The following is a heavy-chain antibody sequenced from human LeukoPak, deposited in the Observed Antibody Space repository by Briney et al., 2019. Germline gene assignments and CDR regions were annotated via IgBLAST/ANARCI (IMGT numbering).Heavy chain of an antibody. Sequence: GGSLRLSCVVSGFTFSSYGMHWVRQAPGKGLEWVAFIQNDGTIKKYVGSVEGRFTVSGDNSKDTLYLQMNSLRVDDTAVYFCAKDTGRGDYWGQGTLVTVSS. J-gene: IGHJ4*02. V-gene: IGHV3-30*02. CDR1: GFTFSSYG. CDR2: IQNDGTIK. CDR3: AKDTGRGDY. D-gene: IGHD3-10*01.